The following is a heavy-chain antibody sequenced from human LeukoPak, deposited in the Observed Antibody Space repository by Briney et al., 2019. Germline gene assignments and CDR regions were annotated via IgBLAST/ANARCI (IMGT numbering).Heavy chain of an antibody. CDR1: GFSFSTSP. CDR3: AKTHYDLLDV. Sequence: GGSLRLSCAASGFSFSTSPMSWVRQPPGKGLEWVSAMNNGPGAAFYRDSVRGRFTISRDDSKSTLYLQMNSLRAEDTGTYYCAKTHYDLLDVWGQGTTVTVSS. CDR2: MNNGPGAA. V-gene: IGHV3-23*01. J-gene: IGHJ6*02. D-gene: IGHD5-12*01.